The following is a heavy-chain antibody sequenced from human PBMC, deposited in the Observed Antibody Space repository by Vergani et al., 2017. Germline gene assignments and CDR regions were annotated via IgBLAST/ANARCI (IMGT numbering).Heavy chain of an antibody. Sequence: EVQLVESGGGLVKPGGSLRLSCAASGFTFSNAWMNWVRQAPGKGLEWVSYISSSSSTIYYADSVKGRFTISRDNAKNSLYLQMNSLRDEDTAVYYCARDQSGHSTVIGYWGQGTLVTVSS. CDR2: ISSSSSTI. V-gene: IGHV3-48*02. J-gene: IGHJ4*02. CDR3: ARDQSGHSTVIGY. CDR1: GFTFSNAW. D-gene: IGHD4-17*01.